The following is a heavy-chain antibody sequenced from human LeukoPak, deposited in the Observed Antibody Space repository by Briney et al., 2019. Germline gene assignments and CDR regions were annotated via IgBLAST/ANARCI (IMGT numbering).Heavy chain of an antibody. Sequence: ASVKVSCKASGYTFTGYYMHWVRQAPGQGLEWMGRINPNSGGTNYAQKFQGRVTVTRDTSISTAYMELSRLRSDDTAVYYGAGARGVYYYNSSGSIGPGGQGPRVTV. CDR2: INPNSGGT. CDR1: GYTFTGYY. D-gene: IGHD3-22*01. CDR3: AGARGVYYYNSSGSIGP. J-gene: IGHJ4*02. V-gene: IGHV1-2*06.